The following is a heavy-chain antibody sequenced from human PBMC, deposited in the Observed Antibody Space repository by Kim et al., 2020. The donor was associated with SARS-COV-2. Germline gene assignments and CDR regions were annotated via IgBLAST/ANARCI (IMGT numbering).Heavy chain of an antibody. J-gene: IGHJ3*02. D-gene: IGHD3-22*01. Sequence: GESLKISCKASGYSFTTYWIGWVRQMPGKGLEWMAIIYPRDSDTRYSPSFQGQVTISADKSITTAYLQWSSLKASDTAMYYCARQCGDYYDSTGYYHRYAFDIWGPGTLVTVSS. V-gene: IGHV5-51*01. CDR3: ARQCGDYYDSTGYYHRYAFDI. CDR1: GYSFTTYW. CDR2: IYPRDSDT.